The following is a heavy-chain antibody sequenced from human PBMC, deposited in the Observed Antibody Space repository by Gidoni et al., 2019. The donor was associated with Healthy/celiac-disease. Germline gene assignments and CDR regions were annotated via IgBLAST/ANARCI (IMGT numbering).Heavy chain of an antibody. Sequence: QVQLQESGPGLVKPSGTLSLTCAVSGGSISSSNWCSWVRQPPGKGLEWIGAIYHIGSNNYNPSLKSRVTISVDKYKNHLSLKLISVTAADTALYYCARETMIVHHNWFDPWGQGTLVTVSS. J-gene: IGHJ5*02. CDR2: IYHIGSN. V-gene: IGHV4-4*02. CDR3: ARETMIVHHNWFDP. CDR1: GGSISSSNW. D-gene: IGHD3-22*01.